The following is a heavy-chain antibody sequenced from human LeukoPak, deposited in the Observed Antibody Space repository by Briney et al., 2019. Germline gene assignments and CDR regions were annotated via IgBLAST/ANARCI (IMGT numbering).Heavy chain of an antibody. D-gene: IGHD1-26*01. J-gene: IGHJ4*02. CDR1: GFTFDDYA. Sequence: PGGSLRLSCAASGFTFDDYAMHWVRQAPGKGLEWVSGISWNSGSIGYADSVKGRFTISRDKSKNTLYLQMNSLRAEDTAVYYCAKEQYPTSGTYYVFDCWGQGTLVTVSS. CDR3: AKEQYPTSGTYYVFDC. V-gene: IGHV3-9*01. CDR2: ISWNSGSI.